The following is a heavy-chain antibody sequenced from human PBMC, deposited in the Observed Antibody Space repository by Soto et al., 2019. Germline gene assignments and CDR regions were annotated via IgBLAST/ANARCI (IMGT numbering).Heavy chain of an antibody. CDR3: ARDKGEDYDFWKSSGAFDI. Sequence: SETLSLTCTVSGGSISSAAYYWSWIRQHPGKGLEWIGYISHSGSTYYNPSLKSRVTISVDTSKNQFSLRLSSVTAADTAVYYCARDKGEDYDFWKSSGAFDIWGQGTMVTVSS. D-gene: IGHD3-3*01. V-gene: IGHV4-31*03. J-gene: IGHJ3*02. CDR2: ISHSGST. CDR1: GGSISSAAYY.